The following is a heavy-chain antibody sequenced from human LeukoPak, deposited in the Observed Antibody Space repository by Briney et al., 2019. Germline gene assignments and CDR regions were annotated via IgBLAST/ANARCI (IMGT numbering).Heavy chain of an antibody. Sequence: PGGSLRLSCAASGFTFSSYEMNWVRQAPGKGLEWVSYISSSGSTIYYADSVKGRFTISRDNAKNSLYLQMYSLRAEDTAVYYCARARVGYYGSGSYGYWGQGTLVTVSS. CDR3: ARARVGYYGSGSYGY. D-gene: IGHD3-10*01. J-gene: IGHJ4*02. V-gene: IGHV3-48*03. CDR1: GFTFSSYE. CDR2: ISSSGSTI.